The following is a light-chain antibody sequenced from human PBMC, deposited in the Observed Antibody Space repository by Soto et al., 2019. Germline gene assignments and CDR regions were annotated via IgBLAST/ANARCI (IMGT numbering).Light chain of an antibody. J-gene: IGKJ4*01. V-gene: IGKV3-20*01. Sequence: EIVLTQSPGTLSLSPGERATLSCSASQSVLTSLAWYQQKPGQAPRLLIYDASSRATAIPDRFSGSGSGTDFTLTLSRLETEDFAVYYCQQYATSPLTFGGGTKVEIK. CDR1: QSVLTS. CDR2: DAS. CDR3: QQYATSPLT.